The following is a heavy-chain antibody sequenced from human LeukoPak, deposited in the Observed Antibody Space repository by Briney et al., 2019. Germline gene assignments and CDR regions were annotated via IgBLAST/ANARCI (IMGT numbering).Heavy chain of an antibody. D-gene: IGHD3-10*01. V-gene: IGHV4-39*01. CDR2: IYYSGTT. CDR3: ARQISDYYYYYIDV. Sequence: SETLSLTCTVSGGSISSSHYYWGWIRQTPGKGLEWIGTIYYSGTTYYNPSLESRATISEDTSKNQFSLTLRSVAAADTAVYYCARQISDYYYYYIDVWGKGTTVAVSS. CDR1: GGSISSSHYY. J-gene: IGHJ6*03.